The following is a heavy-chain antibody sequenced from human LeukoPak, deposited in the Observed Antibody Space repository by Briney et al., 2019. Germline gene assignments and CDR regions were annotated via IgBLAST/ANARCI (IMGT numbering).Heavy chain of an antibody. CDR1: GGSISSSNW. V-gene: IGHV4-4*02. J-gene: IGHJ4*02. CDR3: ARRQGYRSFDFDY. CDR2: IYHSGST. D-gene: IGHD1-14*01. Sequence: SGTLSLTCAVSGGSISSSNWWSWVRQPPGKGLEWIGEIYHSGSTNYNSSLKSRVTISVDKSKNQFSLKLSSVTAADTAVYYCARRQGYRSFDFDYWGQGTLVTVSS.